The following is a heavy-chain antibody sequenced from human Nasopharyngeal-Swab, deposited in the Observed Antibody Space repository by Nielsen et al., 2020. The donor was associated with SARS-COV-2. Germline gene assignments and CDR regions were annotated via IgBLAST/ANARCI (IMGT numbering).Heavy chain of an antibody. V-gene: IGHV3-48*02. CDR2: ISSSSSTT. D-gene: IGHD1-7*01. J-gene: IGHJ4*02. CDR3: ARDVAAGTTTGLGY. Sequence: GESLKISCAASGFTFSSYWMNWVRQAPGKGLEWVSYISSSSSTTYYADSVKGRFTISRDNAKNSLYLQMNSLRDEDTAVYYCARDVAAGTTTGLGYWGQGTLVTVSS. CDR1: GFTFSSYW.